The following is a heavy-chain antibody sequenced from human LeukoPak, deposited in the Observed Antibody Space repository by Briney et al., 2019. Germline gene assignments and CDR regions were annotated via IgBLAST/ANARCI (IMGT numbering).Heavy chain of an antibody. V-gene: IGHV4-59*11. CDR3: ARDTHEYGSGSYYDDTFDS. Sequence: SETLSLTCTVSGGSMIDHYWSWVRQPPGKGLEWVGYTHHSGKANSNPSLKSRVTISVDTSKNQVSLKLSSVTAADTAVYYCARDTHEYGSGSYYDDTFDSWGQGTLVTVSS. D-gene: IGHD3-10*01. CDR2: THHSGKA. J-gene: IGHJ3*02. CDR1: GGSMIDHY.